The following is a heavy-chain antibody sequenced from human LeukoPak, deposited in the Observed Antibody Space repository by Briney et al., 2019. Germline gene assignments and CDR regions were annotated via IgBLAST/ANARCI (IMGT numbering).Heavy chain of an antibody. CDR1: GGSISSSNW. CDR3: ARGREEVVVTAVYYFDY. D-gene: IGHD2-21*02. J-gene: IGHJ4*02. CDR2: IYYSGST. V-gene: IGHV4-4*02. Sequence: SGTLSLTCAVSGGSISSSNWWSWVRQPPGKGLEWIGEIYYSGSTYYNPSLKSRVTISVDTSKNQFSLNVNSVTAADTAVYYCARGREEVVVTAVYYFDYWGQGTLVTVSS.